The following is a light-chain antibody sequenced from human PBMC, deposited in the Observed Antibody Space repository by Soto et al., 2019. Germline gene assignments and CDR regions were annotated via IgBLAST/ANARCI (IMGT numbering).Light chain of an antibody. CDR1: QSVSSDY. J-gene: IGKJ1*01. Sequence: EIVLTQSPGTLSLSPEERATLSCRASQSVSSDYLAWFQQKPGQAPRLLIHGASNRATGIPDRFSGSGSGTDFTLTISRLETEDFAVYYCQQYGSSPRTFGQGTKVEIK. CDR3: QQYGSSPRT. CDR2: GAS. V-gene: IGKV3-20*01.